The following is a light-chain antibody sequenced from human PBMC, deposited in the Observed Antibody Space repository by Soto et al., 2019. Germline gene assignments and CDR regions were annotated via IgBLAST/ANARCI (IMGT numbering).Light chain of an antibody. V-gene: IGKV1-27*01. J-gene: IGKJ1*01. CDR3: QQYGSSGT. Sequence: DIQMTQSPSSLSASVGDRVTLTCRASQDISHFLAWYQHRPGKVPQLLIYGASTLQSGVPSRFSGSGSGTDFTLAISRLESEDFAVYYCQQYGSSGTFGQGTKVDIK. CDR2: GAS. CDR1: QDISHF.